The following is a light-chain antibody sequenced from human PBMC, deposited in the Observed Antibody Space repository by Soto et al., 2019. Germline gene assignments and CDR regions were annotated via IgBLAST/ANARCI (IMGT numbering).Light chain of an antibody. CDR3: QHLNSYPP. CDR2: AAS. Sequence: DIQLTQSPSILSASIGDRVTVTCRASQGISSSLAWYQQRPGKAPKLLIYAASTLQTGVPPRFSGSGSGTEFTLTISGLQPEDVATYYCQHLNSYPPFGPGTKVDIK. CDR1: QGISSS. J-gene: IGKJ3*01. V-gene: IGKV1-9*01.